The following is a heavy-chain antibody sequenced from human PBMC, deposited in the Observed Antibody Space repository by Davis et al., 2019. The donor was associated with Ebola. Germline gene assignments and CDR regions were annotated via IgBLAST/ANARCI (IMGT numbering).Heavy chain of an antibody. CDR3: ARDRMRAAGTFDY. J-gene: IGHJ4*02. V-gene: IGHV1-8*01. CDR1: GYTFTSYD. D-gene: IGHD6-13*01. Sequence: ASVKVSCKASGYTFTSYDINWVRQATGQGLEWMGWMNPNSGSTSYAQKFQGRVTMTRDTSTSTVYMELSSLRSEDTAVYYCARDRMRAAGTFDYWGQGTLVTVSS. CDR2: MNPNSGST.